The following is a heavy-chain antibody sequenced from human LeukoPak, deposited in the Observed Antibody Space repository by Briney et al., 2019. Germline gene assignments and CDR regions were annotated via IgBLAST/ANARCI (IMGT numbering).Heavy chain of an antibody. V-gene: IGHV3-48*03. Sequence: GRSLRLSCAASGFTFSSYEMNSVRQAPGKGLEWVSYIISSGSTIYYADSVKGRFTISRDNAKNSLYLQMNSLRAEDTAVYYCARELRGLMAFWGQGTMVTVSS. CDR1: GFTFSSYE. J-gene: IGHJ3*01. CDR3: ARELRGLMAF. CDR2: IISSGSTI. D-gene: IGHD5-24*01.